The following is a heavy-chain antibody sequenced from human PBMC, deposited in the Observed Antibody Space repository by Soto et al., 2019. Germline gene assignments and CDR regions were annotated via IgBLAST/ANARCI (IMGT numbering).Heavy chain of an antibody. D-gene: IGHD3-16*01. Sequence: EVQLLESGGGLVQPGGSLRLSCAASGFTFSSYAMSWVRQAPGKGLEWVSTISGGGDATYYADSVKGRFTISRDNSKSTLYLRMNSLRADDPAVYYFAKKVLPQGGNCFDPWGQGTLVTVSS. CDR3: AKKVLPQGGNCFDP. V-gene: IGHV3-23*01. CDR2: ISGGGDAT. CDR1: GFTFSSYA. J-gene: IGHJ5*02.